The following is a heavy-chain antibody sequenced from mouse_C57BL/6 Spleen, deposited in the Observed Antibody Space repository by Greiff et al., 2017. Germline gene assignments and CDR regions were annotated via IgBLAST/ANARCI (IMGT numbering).Heavy chain of an antibody. Sequence: QVQLKQSGPELVKPGASVKISCKASGYSFTSYYIHWVKQRPGQGLEWIGWIYPGSGNTKYNEKFKGKATLTADTSSSTAYMQLSSLTSEDSAVYYCARSGYYYGSSYDYAMDYWGQGTSVTVSA. V-gene: IGHV1-66*01. CDR2: IYPGSGNT. CDR3: ARSGYYYGSSYDYAMDY. CDR1: GYSFTSYY. D-gene: IGHD1-1*01. J-gene: IGHJ4*01.